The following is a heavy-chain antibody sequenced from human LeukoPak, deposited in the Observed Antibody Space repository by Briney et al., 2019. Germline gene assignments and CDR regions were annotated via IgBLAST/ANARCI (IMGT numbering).Heavy chain of an antibody. Sequence: ASVKVSCKASGYTFTGYYMHWVRQAPGQGLEWMGWINPNSGGTNYAQKFQGRVTMTRDTSISTAYMELSRLRSDDTAVYYCARDRELYYDFWSGYSPPNWFDPWGQGTLVTVSS. CDR1: GYTFTGYY. D-gene: IGHD3-3*01. CDR3: ARDRELYYDFWSGYSPPNWFDP. J-gene: IGHJ5*02. V-gene: IGHV1-2*02. CDR2: INPNSGGT.